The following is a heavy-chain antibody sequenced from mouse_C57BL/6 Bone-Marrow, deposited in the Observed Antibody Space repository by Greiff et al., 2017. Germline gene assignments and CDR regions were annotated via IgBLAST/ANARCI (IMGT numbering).Heavy chain of an antibody. CDR2: IYPRSGNT. CDR3: ARRYYGSSYDYFDY. V-gene: IGHV1-81*01. D-gene: IGHD1-1*01. Sequence: VMLVESGAELARPGASVKLSCKASGYTFTSYGISWVKQRTGQGLEWIGEIYPRSGNTYYNEKFKGKATLTADKSSSTAYMELRSLTSEDSAVDFCARRYYGSSYDYFDYWGQGTTLTVSS. CDR1: GYTFTSYG. J-gene: IGHJ2*01.